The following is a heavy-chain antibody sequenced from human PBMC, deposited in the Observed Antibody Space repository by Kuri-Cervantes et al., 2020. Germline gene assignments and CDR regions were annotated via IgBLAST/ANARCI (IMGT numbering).Heavy chain of an antibody. D-gene: IGHD3-10*01. CDR1: GGTFSSYA. CDR2: IIPIFGTA. J-gene: IGHJ4*02. CDR3: ARAMRFGEYRFDY. V-gene: IGHV1-69*05. Sequence: SVKVSCKASGGTFSSYAISWVRQAPGQGLEWMGGIIPIFGTANYAQRFQGRVTITTDESTSTAYMELSSLRFEDTAVYYCARAMRFGEYRFDYWGQGTLVTVSS.